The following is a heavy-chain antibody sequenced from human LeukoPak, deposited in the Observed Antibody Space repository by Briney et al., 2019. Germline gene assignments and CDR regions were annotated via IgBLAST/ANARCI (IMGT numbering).Heavy chain of an antibody. CDR2: INHSGST. V-gene: IGHV4-34*01. J-gene: IGHJ5*02. CDR3: ARKGTMVRGNAGFDP. Sequence: KASETLSLTCAVYGGSFSGYYWSWIRQPPGKGLEWIGEINHSGSTNYNPSLKSRVTISVDTSKNQFSLKLSSVTAADTAVYYCARKGTMVRGNAGFDPWGQGTLVTVSS. D-gene: IGHD3-10*01. CDR1: GGSFSGYY.